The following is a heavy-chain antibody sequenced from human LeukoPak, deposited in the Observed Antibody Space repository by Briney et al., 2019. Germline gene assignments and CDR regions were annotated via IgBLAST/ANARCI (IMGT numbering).Heavy chain of an antibody. CDR3: ARAPAAMQRVAFDI. J-gene: IGHJ3*02. Sequence: SVKVSCKASGGTFSSYTISWVRQAPGQGLEWMGRIIPILGIANYAQKFQGRVTITADKSTSTAYMELSSLRSEDTAVYYCARAPAAMQRVAFDIWGQGTMVTVSS. D-gene: IGHD2-2*01. V-gene: IGHV1-69*02. CDR1: GGTFSSYT. CDR2: IIPILGIA.